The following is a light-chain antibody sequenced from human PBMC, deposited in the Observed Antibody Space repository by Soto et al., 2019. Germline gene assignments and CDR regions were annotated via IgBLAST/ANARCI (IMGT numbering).Light chain of an antibody. CDR3: QQYNSCPIT. J-gene: IGKJ5*01. V-gene: IGKV3-15*01. Sequence: EIVLTQSPGTLSLSPGERATLSCRASQSVSSSYLAWYQQKPGQAPRLLMYGASTRATGIPARFSGSGSGTEFTLTIGSLQSEDFAVYYCQQYNSCPITFGQGTRLEIK. CDR2: GAS. CDR1: QSVSSSY.